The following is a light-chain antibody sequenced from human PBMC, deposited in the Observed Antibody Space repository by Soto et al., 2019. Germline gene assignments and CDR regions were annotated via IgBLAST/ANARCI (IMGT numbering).Light chain of an antibody. CDR1: SSDLGGYKY. Sequence: QSALTQPPSVSESPGQSVTISCTGTSSDLGGYKYVSWYQQHPGKAPKLILYDVSERPSGVPDRFSGSKSGNTASLTISGLQAEDEAEYYCCSYGGSYTLLFGGGTQLTVL. J-gene: IGLJ3*02. CDR2: DVS. V-gene: IGLV2-11*01. CDR3: CSYGGSYTLL.